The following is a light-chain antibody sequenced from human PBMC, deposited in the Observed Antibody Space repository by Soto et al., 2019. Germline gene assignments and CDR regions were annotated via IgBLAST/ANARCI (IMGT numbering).Light chain of an antibody. V-gene: IGKV3-20*01. CDR1: QSVSSIY. CDR3: QQYGSSPPKLT. J-gene: IGKJ4*01. CDR2: GAS. Sequence: EIVLTQSPGTLSLSPGERATLSCRASQSVSSIYLAWYQQKPGQAPRLLIYGASSRATGIPDRFSGSGSGTDFTLTISRLEPEDFAVYYCQQYGSSPPKLTFGGGTKVDIK.